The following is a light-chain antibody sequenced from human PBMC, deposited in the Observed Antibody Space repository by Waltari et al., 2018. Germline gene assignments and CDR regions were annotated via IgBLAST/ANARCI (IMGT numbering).Light chain of an antibody. CDR1: QSIGRS. J-gene: IGKJ1*01. CDR2: DVS. CDR3: QKYERLPAT. Sequence: EIVLTQSPGTLSLSPGERATLSCRASQSIGRSLVWYQQKPGQAPRLLIYDVSRRATGIPDRFIGSGYGTDVSLTISRLEPEDFAVYYCQKYERLPATFGQGTTVEIK. V-gene: IGKV3-20*01.